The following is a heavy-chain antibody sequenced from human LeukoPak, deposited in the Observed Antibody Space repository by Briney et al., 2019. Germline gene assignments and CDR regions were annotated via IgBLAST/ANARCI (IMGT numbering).Heavy chain of an antibody. Sequence: GGSLRLSCVVSGFTVSSSFMYWVPQAPGKGLVWVSRINSDGSSTSYADSVKGRFTISRDNAKNTLYLQMNSLRAEDTAVYYCARRDNYDYWGQGTLVTVSS. V-gene: IGHV3-74*01. CDR3: ARRDNYDY. CDR1: GFTVSSSF. CDR2: INSDGSST. D-gene: IGHD2-15*01. J-gene: IGHJ4*02.